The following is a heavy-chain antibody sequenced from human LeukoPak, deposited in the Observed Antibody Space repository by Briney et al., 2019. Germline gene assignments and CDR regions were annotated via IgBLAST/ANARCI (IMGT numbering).Heavy chain of an antibody. CDR2: IWYDGSNK. CDR1: GFTFSTYG. D-gene: IGHD2-2*01. V-gene: IGHV3-33*01. J-gene: IGHJ4*02. Sequence: GGSLRLSCAASGFTFSTYGMHWVRPAAGKGLEWVALIWYDGSNKYYADSVKVRFTISRDNSKNTLYLQMNSLRAEDTAVYYCARDQGCSSTSCYSLFFHYWGQGTLVTVSS. CDR3: ARDQGCSSTSCYSLFFHY.